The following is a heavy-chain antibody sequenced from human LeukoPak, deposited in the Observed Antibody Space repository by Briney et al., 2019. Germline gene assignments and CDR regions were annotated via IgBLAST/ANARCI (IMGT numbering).Heavy chain of an antibody. CDR1: GGSISGYY. CDR2: ISDTGTS. V-gene: IGHV4-59*01. J-gene: IGHJ4*02. Sequence: PPETLSLTCIVSGGSISGYYWSWIRQPPGRGLEWIGYISDTGTSIYNPSLKNRLSMLVDTSKNHFYLNLTSVTAADTAIYYCARTRTYLDYWGQGALVTVSS. D-gene: IGHD1-7*01. CDR3: ARTRTYLDY.